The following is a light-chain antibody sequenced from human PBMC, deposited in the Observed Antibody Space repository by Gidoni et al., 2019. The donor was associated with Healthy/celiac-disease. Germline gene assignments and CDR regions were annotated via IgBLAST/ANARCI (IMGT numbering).Light chain of an antibody. V-gene: IGKV1-9*01. J-gene: IGKJ3*01. CDR1: QGISSY. CDR3: RQLNSYPRA. Sequence: IKLTQSPSSLSASVGDRVTITCRASQGISSYLAWYQHKPGKPPKQLIYASSPLHSGVPSRFSSGGAGRAVTLTISSRQPEDFATDYCRQLNSYPRAFGPGTKVDIK. CDR2: ASS.